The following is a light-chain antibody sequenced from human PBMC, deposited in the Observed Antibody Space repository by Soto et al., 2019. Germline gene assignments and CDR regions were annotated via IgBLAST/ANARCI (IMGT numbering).Light chain of an antibody. V-gene: IGLV1-44*01. J-gene: IGLJ1*01. Sequence: QSVLTQPPSASGTPGQRVSISCSGSSSNIGSEAVNWFQHLPGTTPKLLIYGDYQRPSGVPDRFSGSRSGTSASLAISGLQSQDEADYYCAAWDYSLNAYVFGTGTKV. CDR1: SSNIGSEA. CDR2: GDY. CDR3: AAWDYSLNAYV.